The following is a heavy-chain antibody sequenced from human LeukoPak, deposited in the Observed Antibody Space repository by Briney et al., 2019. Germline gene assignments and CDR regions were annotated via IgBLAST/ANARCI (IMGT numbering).Heavy chain of an antibody. CDR2: IYSSGST. CDR1: GGSISSGDYY. Sequence: KPSETQSLTCTVSGGSISSGDYYWAWIRQPPGKRLQWIGSIYSSGSTYYNPSLKSRVTISRDTSKNQFSLRLTSVTAADTAVYYCARLLGAAKTDYFDSWGQGTLVTVSS. J-gene: IGHJ4*02. V-gene: IGHV4-39*01. D-gene: IGHD6-25*01. CDR3: ARLLGAAKTDYFDS.